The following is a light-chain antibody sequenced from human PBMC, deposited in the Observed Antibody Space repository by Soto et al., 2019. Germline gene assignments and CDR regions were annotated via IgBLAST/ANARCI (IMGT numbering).Light chain of an antibody. CDR1: SSDVGGYNY. CDR2: DVS. CDR3: CSYAGSYTHYV. V-gene: IGLV2-11*01. Sequence: QSALTQPRSVSGSPGQSVTISCTGTSSDVGGYNYVSWYQQHPGKAPKVMIYDVSKRPSGVPDRFSGSKSGNTASLTISGLQAEDEADYYCCSYAGSYTHYVFGTGTKLTVL. J-gene: IGLJ1*01.